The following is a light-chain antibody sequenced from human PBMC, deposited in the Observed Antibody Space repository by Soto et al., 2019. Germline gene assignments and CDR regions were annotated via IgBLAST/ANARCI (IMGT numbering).Light chain of an antibody. CDR2: GAS. CDR3: QQYNSWPLT. V-gene: IGKV3-15*01. CDR1: QSVSNN. Sequence: EIVMTQSPATLSVSPGERATLSCRASQSVSNNLAWYQQKPVQAPRLLIYGASTRATGIPARFSGSGSGTEFTLTISSLQSEDFAVYYCQQYNSWPLTFGGGTKVAIK. J-gene: IGKJ4*01.